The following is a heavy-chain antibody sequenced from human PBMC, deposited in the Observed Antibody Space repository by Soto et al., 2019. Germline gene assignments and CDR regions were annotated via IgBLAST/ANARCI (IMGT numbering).Heavy chain of an antibody. D-gene: IGHD3-16*02. J-gene: IGHJ6*02. Sequence: SETLSLTCAVSGGSISSSNWWSWVRQPPGKGLEWIGEIYHSGSTNYNPSLKSRVTISVDKSKNQFSLKLSSVTAADTAVYYCASAPYDYVWGSYRYGMGVWGQGTTVTVSS. CDR3: ASAPYDYVWGSYRYGMGV. CDR1: GGSISSSNW. V-gene: IGHV4-4*02. CDR2: IYHSGST.